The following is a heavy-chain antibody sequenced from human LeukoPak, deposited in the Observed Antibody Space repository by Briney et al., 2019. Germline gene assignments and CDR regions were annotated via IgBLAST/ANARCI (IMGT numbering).Heavy chain of an antibody. Sequence: PSETLSLTCAVSGYSISSGYYWGWIRQPPGKGLEWIGSTYHSGSTYYNPSLKSRVTISVDTSKNQFSLKLSSVTAADTAVHYCARGVVVVVAAPEGDWFDPWGQGTLVTVSS. D-gene: IGHD2-15*01. CDR3: ARGVVVVVAAPEGDWFDP. CDR1: GYSISSGYY. J-gene: IGHJ5*02. CDR2: TYHSGST. V-gene: IGHV4-38-2*01.